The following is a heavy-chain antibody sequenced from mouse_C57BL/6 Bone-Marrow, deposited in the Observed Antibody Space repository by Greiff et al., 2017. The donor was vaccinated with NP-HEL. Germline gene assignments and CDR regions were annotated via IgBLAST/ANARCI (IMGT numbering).Heavy chain of an antibody. CDR1: GFTFSNYW. CDR3: TARIPYSNYFDY. CDR2: IRLKSDNYAT. V-gene: IGHV6-3*01. D-gene: IGHD2-5*01. J-gene: IGHJ2*01. Sequence: DVKLQESGGGLVQPGGSMKLSCVASGFTFSNYWMNWVRQSPEKGLEWVAQIRLKSDNYATHYAVSVKGRFTISKDDSKSSVYLQMNNLRAEDTGIYYCTARIPYSNYFDYWGQGTTLTVSS.